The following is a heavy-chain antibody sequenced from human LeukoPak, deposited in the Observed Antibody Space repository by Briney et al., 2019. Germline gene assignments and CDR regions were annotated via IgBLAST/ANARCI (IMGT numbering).Heavy chain of an antibody. Sequence: SETLSLTCAVSGASIASHSWWSWVRQPPGKGLEWIGEVYHSGGANYKPSLKSRVTISVDTSRNHFSLKLTSVTAADAAVYFCAYNRNFALDNWGQGTLVTVSS. CDR1: GASIASHSW. J-gene: IGHJ4*01. CDR3: AYNRNFALDN. CDR2: VYHSGGA. V-gene: IGHV4/OR15-8*01. D-gene: IGHD1-14*01.